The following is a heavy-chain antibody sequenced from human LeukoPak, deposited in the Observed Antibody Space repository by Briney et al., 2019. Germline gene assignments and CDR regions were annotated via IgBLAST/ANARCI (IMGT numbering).Heavy chain of an antibody. CDR1: GFTFSNAW. CDR3: AKSLESYGSGSRWGYNWFDP. Sequence: GGSLRLSCAASGFTFSNAWMSWVRQAPGKGLEWVGRIKSKTDGGTTDYAAPVKGRFTISRDDSKNTLYLQMNSLRAEDTAVYYCAKSLESYGSGSRWGYNWFDPWGQGTLVTVSS. V-gene: IGHV3-15*01. J-gene: IGHJ5*02. CDR2: IKSKTDGGTT. D-gene: IGHD3-10*01.